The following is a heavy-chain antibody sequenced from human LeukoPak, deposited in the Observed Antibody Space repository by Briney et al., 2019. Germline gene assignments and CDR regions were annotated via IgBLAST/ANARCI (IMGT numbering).Heavy chain of an antibody. J-gene: IGHJ4*02. D-gene: IGHD2-21*02. Sequence: GGSPRLSCAASGFTFSSYWMHWVRQAPGKGLVWVSRVKGDGSFTNYADSVYGRFSISRDNAKNTLFLHMRSLRAEDTAVYYCVRDGDDFNFDYWGQGNLVTVSS. V-gene: IGHV3-74*01. CDR2: VKGDGSFT. CDR1: GFTFSSYW. CDR3: VRDGDDFNFDY.